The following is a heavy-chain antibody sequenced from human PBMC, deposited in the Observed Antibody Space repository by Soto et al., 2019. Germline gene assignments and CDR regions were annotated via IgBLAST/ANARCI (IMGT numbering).Heavy chain of an antibody. Sequence: EVQLLESGGGLVQPGGSLRLSCAASGFTFSSYAMRWVRQAPGKGLEWVSAISGSGDSTYYANSVKGRFTIFRDNSKNTLYLQMSSLRAEDTAVYYCARRGSGSYYDYWSQGTLVTVSS. CDR3: ARRGSGSYYDY. V-gene: IGHV3-23*01. CDR1: GFTFSSYA. J-gene: IGHJ4*02. D-gene: IGHD1-26*01. CDR2: ISGSGDST.